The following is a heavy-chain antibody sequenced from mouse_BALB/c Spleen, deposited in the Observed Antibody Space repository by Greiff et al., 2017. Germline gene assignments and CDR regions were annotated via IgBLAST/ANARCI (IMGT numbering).Heavy chain of an antibody. Sequence: EVQLVESGGGLVKPGGSLKLSCAASGFTFSSYTMSWVRQTPEKRLEWVATISSGGSYTYYPDSVKGRFTISRDNAKNTLYLQMSSLKSEDTAMYYCTRDVGNYLDYWGQGTTLTVSS. J-gene: IGHJ2*01. V-gene: IGHV5-6-4*01. CDR2: ISSGGSYT. CDR3: TRDVGNYLDY. CDR1: GFTFSSYT.